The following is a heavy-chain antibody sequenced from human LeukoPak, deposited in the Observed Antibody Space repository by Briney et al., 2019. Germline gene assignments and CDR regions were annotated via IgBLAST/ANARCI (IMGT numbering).Heavy chain of an antibody. CDR3: AKDPIGIVGARIYFDY. CDR2: ISGSGGST. Sequence: PGGSLRLSCAASGFTFSSYPMSWVRQAPGKGLEWVSAISGSGGSTYYADSVKGRFTISRDNSKNTLYLQMNSLRAEDTAVYYCAKDPIGIVGARIYFDYWGQGTLVTVSS. CDR1: GFTFSSYP. J-gene: IGHJ4*02. D-gene: IGHD1-26*01. V-gene: IGHV3-23*01.